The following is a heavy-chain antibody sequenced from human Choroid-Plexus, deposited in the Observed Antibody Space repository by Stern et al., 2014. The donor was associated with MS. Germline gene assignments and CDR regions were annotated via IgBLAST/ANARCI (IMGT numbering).Heavy chain of an antibody. V-gene: IGHV3-30*18. J-gene: IGHJ5*02. D-gene: IGHD2/OR15-2a*01. CDR1: GFTFGSCA. CDR3: AKDRQYLTYFFDH. Sequence: VQLVESGGGVVQPGRPLRLSCVASGFTFGSCAMHWVRQAPGKGLEWVAGVSYEGSNKYYADSVKGRFTISRDNSQNTLYMQMRSLRPEDTAVYYCAKDRQYLTYFFDHWGQGSLVTVSS. CDR2: VSYEGSNK.